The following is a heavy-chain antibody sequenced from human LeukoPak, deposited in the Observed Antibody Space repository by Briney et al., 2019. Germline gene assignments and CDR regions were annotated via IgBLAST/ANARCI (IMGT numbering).Heavy chain of an antibody. CDR1: GGSFSGYY. CDR2: INHSGST. V-gene: IGHV4-34*01. CDR3: ARDNMIVVVTGFDY. D-gene: IGHD3-22*01. J-gene: IGHJ4*02. Sequence: PSETLSLTCAVYGGSFSGYYWSWIRQPPGKGLEWIGEINHSGSTNYNPSLKSRVTISVDTSKNQFSLKLSSVTAADTAVYYCARDNMIVVVTGFDYWGQGTLVTVSS.